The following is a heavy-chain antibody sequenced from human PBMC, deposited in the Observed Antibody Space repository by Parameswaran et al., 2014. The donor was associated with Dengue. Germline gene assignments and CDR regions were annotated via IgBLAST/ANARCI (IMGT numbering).Heavy chain of an antibody. J-gene: IGHJ6*02. D-gene: IGHD3-10*01. CDR2: ISYDGSNK. Sequence: VRQMPGKGLEWVAVISYDGSNKYYADSVKGRFTISRDNSKNTLYLQMNSLRAEDTAVYYCARDTDGGLWFGELLYYYYYGMDVWGQGTTVTVSS. V-gene: IGHV3-30*04. CDR3: ARDTDGGLWFGELLYYYYYGMDV.